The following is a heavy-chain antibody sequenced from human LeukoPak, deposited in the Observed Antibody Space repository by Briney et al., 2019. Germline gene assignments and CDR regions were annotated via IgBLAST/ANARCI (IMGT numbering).Heavy chain of an antibody. J-gene: IGHJ4*02. CDR1: GFTFSSYG. D-gene: IGHD2-2*01. Sequence: GRSLRLSCAAPGFTFSSYGMHWVRQAPGKGLEWVAVIWYDGSNKYYADSVKGRFTISRDNSKNTLYLQMNSLRAEDTAVYYCAKGYCSSTSCYFSGVGSFGPDYWGQGTLVTVSS. CDR2: IWYDGSNK. V-gene: IGHV3-33*06. CDR3: AKGYCSSTSCYFSGVGSFGPDY.